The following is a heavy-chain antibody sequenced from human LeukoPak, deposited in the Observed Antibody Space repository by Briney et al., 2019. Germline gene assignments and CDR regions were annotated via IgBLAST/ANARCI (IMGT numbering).Heavy chain of an antibody. D-gene: IGHD3-22*01. J-gene: IGHJ6*04. CDR3: AREDPYYYDSSGYLF. V-gene: IGHV3-48*01. CDR2: ISSSSSTI. Sequence: GGSLRLSCAASGFTFSSYEMNWVRQAPGKGLEWVSYISSSSSTIYYADSVKGRFTISRDNAKNSLYLQMNSLRAEDTAVYYCAREDPYYYDSSGYLFWGKGTTVTVSS. CDR1: GFTFSSYE.